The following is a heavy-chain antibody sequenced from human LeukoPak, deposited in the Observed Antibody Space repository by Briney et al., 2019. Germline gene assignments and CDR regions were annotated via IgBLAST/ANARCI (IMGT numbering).Heavy chain of an antibody. CDR3: ATNYYDSSGYYSN. V-gene: IGHV1-8*01. D-gene: IGHD3-22*01. CDR1: EYTFTSYD. Sequence: GASVKVSCKAYEYTFTSYDINWVRQATGQGLEWMGWMNPNTLNTGYAQKFQGRVTMTRNTSISTAYMELSSLRSEDTAVYYCATNYYDSSGYYSNWGQGTLVTVSS. J-gene: IGHJ4*02. CDR2: MNPNTLNT.